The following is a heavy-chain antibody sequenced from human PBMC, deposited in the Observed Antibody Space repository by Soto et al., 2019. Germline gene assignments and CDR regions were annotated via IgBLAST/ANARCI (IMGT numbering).Heavy chain of an antibody. J-gene: IGHJ3*02. V-gene: IGHV4-31*03. Sequence: QVQLQESGPGLVKPSQTLSLTCTVSGGSISSGGYYWSWIRQHPGKGLEWIGYIYYSGSTYYNPSLKSRLTISVDTSKNQFSLKLSSVTAADTAVYYCARDSGYCSSTSCYPFAFDIWGQGTMVTVSS. D-gene: IGHD2-2*01. CDR1: GGSISSGGYY. CDR3: ARDSGYCSSTSCYPFAFDI. CDR2: IYYSGST.